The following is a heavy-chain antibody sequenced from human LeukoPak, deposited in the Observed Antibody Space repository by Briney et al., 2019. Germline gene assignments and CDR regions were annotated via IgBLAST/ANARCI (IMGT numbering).Heavy chain of an antibody. CDR2: ISSSGSTI. V-gene: IGHV3-48*03. J-gene: IGHJ4*02. Sequence: GGSLRLSCAASGFTFSSYEMNWVRQAPGKGLEWVSYISSSGSTIYYADFVKGRFTISRDNAKNSLYLQMNSLRAEDTAVYYCASTHGGSFDYWGQGTLVTVSS. D-gene: IGHD3-10*01. CDR1: GFTFSSYE. CDR3: ASTHGGSFDY.